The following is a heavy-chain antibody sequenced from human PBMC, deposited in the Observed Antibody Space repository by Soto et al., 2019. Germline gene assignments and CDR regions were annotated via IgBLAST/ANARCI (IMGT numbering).Heavy chain of an antibody. CDR3: TTVHSIVVVPASYGMDV. CDR2: IKSKTDGGTI. CDR1: GFTFSNAW. D-gene: IGHD2-2*01. J-gene: IGHJ6*02. Sequence: EVQLVESGGGLVKPGGSLRLSCAASGFTFSNAWMNWVRQAPGKGLEWVGRIKSKTDGGTIDYAAPVKGRFTISRDDSKNTLYLQMNSLKTEDTAVYYCTTVHSIVVVPASYGMDVWGQGTTVTVSS. V-gene: IGHV3-15*07.